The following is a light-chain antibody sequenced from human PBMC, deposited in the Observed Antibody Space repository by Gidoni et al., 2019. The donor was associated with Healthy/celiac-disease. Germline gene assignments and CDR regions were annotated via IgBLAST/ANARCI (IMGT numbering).Light chain of an antibody. V-gene: IGKV1-12*01. CDR1: QCISSW. CDR3: QQANSFPFT. CDR2: AAS. J-gene: IGKJ3*01. Sequence: DIQMTQSPSSVSASVGDRVTITCRASQCISSWLAWYQQKPGKALKLLIYAASSLQSGGPSRFSGSGSGTDFTLTISSLQPEDFATYYCQQANSFPFTFGPGTKVDIK.